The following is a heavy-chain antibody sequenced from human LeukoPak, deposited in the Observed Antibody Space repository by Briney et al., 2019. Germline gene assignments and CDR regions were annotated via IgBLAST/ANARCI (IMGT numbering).Heavy chain of an antibody. CDR3: AKDRKRYCTNGVCYRPNYYNYYMDV. J-gene: IGHJ6*03. V-gene: IGHV3-7*01. CDR1: GFTFSSYW. Sequence: GGSLRLSCAASGFTFSSYWMSWVRQAPGKGLEWVANIKQDGSEKYYADSVKGRFTIPRDNSKNTLYLQMNSLRAADAAVYYCAKDRKRYCTNGVCYRPNYYNYYMDVWGKGTTVTVSS. D-gene: IGHD2-8*01. CDR2: IKQDGSEK.